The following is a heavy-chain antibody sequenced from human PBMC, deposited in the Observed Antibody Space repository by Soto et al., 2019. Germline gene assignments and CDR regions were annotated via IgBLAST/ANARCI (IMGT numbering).Heavy chain of an antibody. CDR3: ARGRMIVAVIRNNWFDP. J-gene: IGHJ5*02. CDR1: GYTFTGYY. CDR2: INPNSGGT. Sequence: ASVKVSCKASGYTFTGYYMHWVRQAPGQGLEWMGWINPNSGGTNYAQKFQGRVTMTRDTSISTAYMELSRLRSDDTAVYYCARGRMIVAVIRNNWFDPWGQGTLVTVSS. V-gene: IGHV1-2*02. D-gene: IGHD3-22*01.